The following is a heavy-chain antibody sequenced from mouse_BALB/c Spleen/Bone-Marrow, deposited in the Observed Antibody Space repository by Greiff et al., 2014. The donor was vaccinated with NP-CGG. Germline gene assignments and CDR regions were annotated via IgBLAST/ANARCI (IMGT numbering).Heavy chain of an antibody. J-gene: IGHJ2*01. V-gene: IGHV1S81*02. CDR1: GYTFTTYY. D-gene: IGHD4-1*01. Sequence: VQLQQSGAELVKSGTSVKLSCKASGYTFTTYYMYWVKQRPGQGLEWIGEINPNNGGTNFKEKFKSKATLTVDKSSSTAYMQLSSLTSEDSAVYYCTRGRTWDFDYWGQGTTLTVSS. CDR3: TRGRTWDFDY. CDR2: INPNNGGT.